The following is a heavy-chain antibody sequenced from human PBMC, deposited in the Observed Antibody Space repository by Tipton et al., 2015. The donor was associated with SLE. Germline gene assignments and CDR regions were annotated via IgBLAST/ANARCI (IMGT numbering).Heavy chain of an antibody. J-gene: IGHJ3*01. CDR1: GGSISSHY. Sequence: GLVKPSETLSLSCTVSGGSISSHYWNWIRQPPGKGLEWIGNINYSGSTNYNPSLTSRVTISVDTSKNQFSLTLTSLIAADTAVYYCAREDEYSSSPGCFDYWGRGTMLTVSS. CDR3: AREDEYSSSPGCFDY. CDR2: INYSGST. V-gene: IGHV4-59*11. D-gene: IGHD6-6*01.